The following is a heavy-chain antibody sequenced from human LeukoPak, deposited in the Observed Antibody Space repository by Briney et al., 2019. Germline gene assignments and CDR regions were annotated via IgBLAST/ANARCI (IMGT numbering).Heavy chain of an antibody. Sequence: SETLSLTCTVSGGSITSYYWSLILQPPGKGLEWIGYIHYGGSTNYNPSLKSRVTISVDTSKNQFSLNLNSVTAADTALYYCACGTYYYFDYWGQGTLVTVSS. CDR3: ACGTYYYFDY. D-gene: IGHD1-26*01. CDR2: IHYGGST. CDR1: GGSITSYY. V-gene: IGHV4-59*01. J-gene: IGHJ4*02.